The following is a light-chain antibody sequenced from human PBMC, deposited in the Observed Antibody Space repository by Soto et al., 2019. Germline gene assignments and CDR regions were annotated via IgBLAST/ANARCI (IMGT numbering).Light chain of an antibody. J-gene: IGKJ4*01. CDR1: QSVTSSY. Sequence: EIVMTHSPGTVALSPLDVIPLXVTASQSVTSSYLAWYQQKPGQAPRLLIYGVSSRATGIPDRFSGSGAGTDFTLTISRLEPEDFAVYYCQQYGDSPLTFGGGTKVDIK. CDR3: QQYGDSPLT. V-gene: IGKV3-20*01. CDR2: GVS.